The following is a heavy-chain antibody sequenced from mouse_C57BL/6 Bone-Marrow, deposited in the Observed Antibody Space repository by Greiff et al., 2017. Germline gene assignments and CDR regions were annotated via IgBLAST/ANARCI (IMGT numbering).Heavy chain of an antibody. CDR1: GFTFTDYW. Sequence: QVQLQQSGAELVMPGASVKMSCTASGFTFTDYWMHWVKQRPGQGLEWIGAIDTSDSYTSYNQKFKGKANLTVDESSTTTYMQLRSLTSEDSAVYVCASLIYDGYYDDAMDYWGQGTSVTVSS. CDR3: ASLIYDGYYDDAMDY. J-gene: IGHJ4*01. CDR2: IDTSDSYT. V-gene: IGHV1-69*01. D-gene: IGHD2-3*01.